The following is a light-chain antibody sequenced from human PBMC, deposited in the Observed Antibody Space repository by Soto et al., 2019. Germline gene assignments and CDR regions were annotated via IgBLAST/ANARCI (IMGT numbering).Light chain of an antibody. J-gene: IGLJ1*01. Sequence: QSVLTQPPSASGTPGQRVTISCSGSSSNIGSNTVNWYQQLPGTAPKLLIYSNNQRPSGVPDRFSGSKSGTSASLAISGLQSEDEADYYCSSYTRSSTEVFGTGTKLTVL. CDR2: SNN. V-gene: IGLV1-44*01. CDR3: SSYTRSSTEV. CDR1: SSNIGSNT.